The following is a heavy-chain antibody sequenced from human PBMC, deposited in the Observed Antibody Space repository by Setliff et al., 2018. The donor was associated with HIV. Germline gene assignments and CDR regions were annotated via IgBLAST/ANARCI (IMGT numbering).Heavy chain of an antibody. CDR2: INPSNSDT. V-gene: IGHV1-46*01. D-gene: IGHD2-15*01. J-gene: IGHJ5*02. CDR1: GYTFTGNY. Sequence: ASVKVSCKASGYTFTGNYIHWVRQAPGQGLEWLGVINPSNSDTDYAQKFQGRVTMTGDTSTSTAFMELRSLSSDDSAVYYCVRDWYCSGGSCSNCFDPWGQGTLVTVSS. CDR3: VRDWYCSGGSCSNCFDP.